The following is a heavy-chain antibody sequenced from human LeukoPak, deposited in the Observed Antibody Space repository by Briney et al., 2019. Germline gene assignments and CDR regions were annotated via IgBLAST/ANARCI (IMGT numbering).Heavy chain of an antibody. CDR3: ARGTMVRGVIIDDY. CDR1: GGTFSSYA. J-gene: IGHJ4*02. Sequence: SVKVSCKASGGTFSSYAISWVRQAPGQGLEWMGRIIPIFGTANYAQKFQGRVTITTDECTSTAYMELSSLRSDDTAVYYCARGTMVRGVIIDDYWGQGTLVTVSS. CDR2: IIPIFGTA. D-gene: IGHD3-10*01. V-gene: IGHV1-69*05.